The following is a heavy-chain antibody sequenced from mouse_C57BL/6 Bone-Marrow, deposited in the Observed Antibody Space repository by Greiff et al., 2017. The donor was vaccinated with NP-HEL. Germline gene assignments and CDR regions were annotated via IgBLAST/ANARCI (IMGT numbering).Heavy chain of an antibody. J-gene: IGHJ3*01. V-gene: IGHV1-42*01. CDR3: AICIYYDYPWFAY. CDR2: INPSTGGT. Sequence: VQLQQSGPELVKPGASVKISCKASGYSFTGYYMNWVKQSPEKSLEWIGEINPSTGGTTYNQKFKAKATLTVDKSSRTAYMQLKSLTSEDSAVYYCAICIYYDYPWFAYWGQGTLVTVSA. CDR1: GYSFTGYY. D-gene: IGHD2-4*01.